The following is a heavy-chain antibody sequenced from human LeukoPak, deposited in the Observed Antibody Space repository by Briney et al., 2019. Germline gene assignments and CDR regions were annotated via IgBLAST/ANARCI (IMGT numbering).Heavy chain of an antibody. V-gene: IGHV3-23*01. J-gene: IGHJ6*03. CDR2: IRGSGCDT. D-gene: IGHD3-3*01. Sequence: GGSLRLSCAVSGFTFSNYAMNWVRQAPGKGLEWVSSIRGSGCDTYYADSVKGRFTISRDNSKNTLYLQMNSLRTEDTAVYYCARGSDPTFDFWSGYPHYYMDVWGKGTTVTVSS. CDR1: GFTFSNYA. CDR3: ARGSDPTFDFWSGYPHYYMDV.